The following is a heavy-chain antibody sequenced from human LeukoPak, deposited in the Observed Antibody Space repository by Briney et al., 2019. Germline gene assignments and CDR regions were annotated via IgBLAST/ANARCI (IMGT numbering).Heavy chain of an antibody. V-gene: IGHV3-30*02. J-gene: IGHJ5*01. Sequence: GGSLRLSCAASGFTFSTYGMHWVRQAPGKGLEWVAFIRYDGSNKYHADSVKGRFTISRDNSKNTLYLQMNSLRAEDTAVYYCARSIKRINWFDSWGQGTLVTVSS. CDR1: GFTFSTYG. D-gene: IGHD1-14*01. CDR3: ARSIKRINWFDS. CDR2: IRYDGSNK.